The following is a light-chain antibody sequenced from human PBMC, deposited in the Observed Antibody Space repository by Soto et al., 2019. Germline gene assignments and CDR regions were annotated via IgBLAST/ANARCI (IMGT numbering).Light chain of an antibody. J-gene: IGLJ3*02. CDR1: TGHD. Sequence: QSVLTQPPSVSGAPGQRVTISCTGGTGHDVHWYQHLPGRAPRLLIYMNNQRPSGVPDRFSGSKSGTSASLAISGLRSEDEADYYCAAWDESLSGPVFGGGTKLTV. CDR2: MNN. V-gene: IGLV1-47*01. CDR3: AAWDESLSGPV.